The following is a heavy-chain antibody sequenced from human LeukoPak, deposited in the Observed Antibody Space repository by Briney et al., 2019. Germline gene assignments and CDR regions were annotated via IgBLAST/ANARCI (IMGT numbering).Heavy chain of an antibody. Sequence: GESLKISCKGSGYSFTSYWIGWVRQMPGKGLEWMGIIYPGDSDTRYSPSFQGQVTISADKSISTAYLQWSSLKASDTAMYYRATVYYDFWSGLKNWFDPWGQGTLVTVSS. CDR1: GYSFTSYW. CDR3: ATVYYDFWSGLKNWFDP. V-gene: IGHV5-51*01. J-gene: IGHJ5*02. CDR2: IYPGDSDT. D-gene: IGHD3-3*01.